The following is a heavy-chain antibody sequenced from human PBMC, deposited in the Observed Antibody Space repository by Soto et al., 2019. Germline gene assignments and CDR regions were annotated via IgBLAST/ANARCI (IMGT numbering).Heavy chain of an antibody. Sequence: SETLSLTCAVYCGSFSGYYWSWIRQPPGKGLEWIGEINHSGSTNYNPSLKSRVTISVDTSKNQFSLKLSSVTAADTAVYYCARGKSSSWYVYYFDYWGQGTLVTVSS. CDR2: INHSGST. CDR3: ARGKSSSWYVYYFDY. D-gene: IGHD6-13*01. CDR1: CGSFSGYY. J-gene: IGHJ4*02. V-gene: IGHV4-34*01.